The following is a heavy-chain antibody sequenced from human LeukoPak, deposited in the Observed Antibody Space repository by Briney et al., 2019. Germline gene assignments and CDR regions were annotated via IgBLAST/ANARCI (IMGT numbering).Heavy chain of an antibody. Sequence: SETLSLTCTVSGGSISSYYWSWIRQPPGKGLEWIGYIYYSGSTNYNPSLKSRVTISVDTSKNQFSLKLSSVTAADTAVYYCASFSYCGGDCPAYWGQGTLVTVSS. CDR2: IYYSGST. CDR3: ASFSYCGGDCPAY. V-gene: IGHV4-59*01. CDR1: GGSISSYY. D-gene: IGHD2-21*01. J-gene: IGHJ4*02.